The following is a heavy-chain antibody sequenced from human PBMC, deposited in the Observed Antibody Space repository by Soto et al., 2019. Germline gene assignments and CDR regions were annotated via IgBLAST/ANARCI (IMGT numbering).Heavy chain of an antibody. V-gene: IGHV4-39*01. CDR3: RRWGYYYGMDV. CDR2: IYYSGST. D-gene: IGHD4-17*01. J-gene: IGHJ6*02. Sequence: PSETLSLTCTVSGGSISSSSYYWGWIRQPPGKGLEWIGSIYYSGSTYYNPSLKSRVTISVDTSKNQFSLKLSSVTAADTAVYYCRRWGYYYGMDVWGQGTTVTVSS. CDR1: GGSISSSSYY.